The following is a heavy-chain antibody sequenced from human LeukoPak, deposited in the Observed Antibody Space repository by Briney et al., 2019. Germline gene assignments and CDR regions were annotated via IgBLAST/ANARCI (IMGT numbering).Heavy chain of an antibody. CDR1: GYTFTNYY. CDR3: ARVSSSWYQDWYFDL. CDR2: INPSGGSP. Sequence: ASVKVSCKASGYTFTNYYMHWVRQAPGQGLEWMGIINPSGGSPSYAQKFQGRVTMTRDTSTSTVYMELSSLRSEDTAVYYCARVSSSWYQDWYFDLWGRGTLVTVPS. D-gene: IGHD6-13*01. V-gene: IGHV1-46*01. J-gene: IGHJ2*01.